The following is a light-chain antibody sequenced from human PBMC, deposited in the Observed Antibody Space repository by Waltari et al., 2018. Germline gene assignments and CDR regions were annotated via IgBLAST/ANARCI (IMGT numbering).Light chain of an antibody. CDR1: QSVSSSY. Sequence: EIVLTQSPGTLSLSPGERATLSCRARQSVSSSYLAWYQQKPGQAPRLRSYGASSRATGIPDRFIGSGSGTDFTLTISRLEPEDFAVYYCQQYGSSQWTFGQGTKVEIK. V-gene: IGKV3-20*01. CDR3: QQYGSSQWT. CDR2: GAS. J-gene: IGKJ1*01.